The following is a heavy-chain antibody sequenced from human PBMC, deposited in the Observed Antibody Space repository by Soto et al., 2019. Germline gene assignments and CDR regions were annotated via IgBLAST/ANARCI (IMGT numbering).Heavy chain of an antibody. V-gene: IGHV4-31*03. D-gene: IGHD3-10*01. CDR3: ARGDDGSGSLITDAFDI. J-gene: IGHJ3*02. Sequence: QVQLQESGPGLVKPSQTLSLTCTVSGGSISSGGYYWSWIRQHPGKGLEWIGYIYYSGSTYYNPSLTSRVTISVDTSKNQFSLKLSSVTAADTAVYYCARGDDGSGSLITDAFDIWGQGTMVTVSS. CDR1: GGSISSGGYY. CDR2: IYYSGST.